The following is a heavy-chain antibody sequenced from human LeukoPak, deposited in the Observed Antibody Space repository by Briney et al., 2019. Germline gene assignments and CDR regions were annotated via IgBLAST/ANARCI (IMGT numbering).Heavy chain of an antibody. V-gene: IGHV3-48*02. CDR3: ARDPHILTGYSAWYFDL. CDR1: GFTFSTYS. CDR2: ISGSSSTI. J-gene: IGHJ2*01. D-gene: IGHD3-9*01. Sequence: GGSLGLSCAASGFTFSTYSMNWVRQAPGKGLEWVSYISGSSSTIYYADSVKGRFTISRDNAKNSLYLQMNSLRDEDTAVYFCARDPHILTGYSAWYFDLWGRGTLVTVSS.